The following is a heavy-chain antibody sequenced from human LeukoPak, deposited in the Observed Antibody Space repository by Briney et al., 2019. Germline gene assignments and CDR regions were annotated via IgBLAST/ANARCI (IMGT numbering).Heavy chain of an antibody. J-gene: IGHJ4*02. Sequence: GGSLRLSCAASGFTFSSYGMSWVRQAPGKGLEWVSAISGSGGSTYYADSVKGRFTISRDNSKNTLYLQMNSLRAEDTAVYYCARAIVVIPAAIRYWGQGTLVTVSS. CDR3: ARAIVVIPAAIRY. D-gene: IGHD2-2*01. CDR2: ISGSGGST. CDR1: GFTFSSYG. V-gene: IGHV3-23*01.